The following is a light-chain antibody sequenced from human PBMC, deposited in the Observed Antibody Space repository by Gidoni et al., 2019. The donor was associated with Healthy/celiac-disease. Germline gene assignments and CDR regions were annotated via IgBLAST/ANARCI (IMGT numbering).Light chain of an antibody. CDR3: QSYDSSNQDVV. Sequence: NFMLPQPHSVSESPGKTVTISCTRSSGSIASNYVQWYQQRPGSAPTTVIYEDNQRPSGVPDRFSGSIDSSSNSASLTISGLKTEDEADYYCQSYDSSNQDVVFGGGTKLTVL. V-gene: IGLV6-57*03. CDR1: SGSIASNY. CDR2: EDN. J-gene: IGLJ2*01.